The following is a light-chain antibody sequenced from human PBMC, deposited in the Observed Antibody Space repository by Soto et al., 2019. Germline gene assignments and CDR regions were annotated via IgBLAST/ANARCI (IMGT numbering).Light chain of an antibody. CDR2: EVX. CDR3: SSYTSSSTV. J-gene: IGLJ3*02. V-gene: IGLV2-14*01. CDR1: SSDVGGYNY. Sequence: QSALTQPASVSGSPGQSITISCTGTSSDVGGYNYVSWYQQHPGKAPKLMIXEVXNRXXXVXNXFSGSKSGNTASLTISGXXXXXXADYYCSSYTSSSTVFGGGTKLTVL.